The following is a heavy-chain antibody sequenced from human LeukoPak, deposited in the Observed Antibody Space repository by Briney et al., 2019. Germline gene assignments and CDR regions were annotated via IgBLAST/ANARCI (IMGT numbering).Heavy chain of an antibody. CDR2: ISAYNGNT. CDR1: GYTFTSYG. V-gene: IGHV1-18*01. Sequence: ASVKVSCKASGYTFTSYGISWVRRAPGQGLEWMGWISAYNGNTNYAQKLQGRVTMTTDTSTSTAYMELRSLRSDDTAVYYCARDSDYYGSGSYWGLWGQGTLVTVSS. CDR3: ARDSDYYGSGSYWGL. J-gene: IGHJ4*02. D-gene: IGHD3-10*01.